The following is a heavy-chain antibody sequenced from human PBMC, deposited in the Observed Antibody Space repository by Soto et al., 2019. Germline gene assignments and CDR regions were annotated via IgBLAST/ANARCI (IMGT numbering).Heavy chain of an antibody. J-gene: IGHJ6*02. V-gene: IGHV4-31*03. Sequence: QVQLQESGPGLVKPSQTLSLTCTVSGGSISSGGYYWSWIRQHPGKGLEWIGYIYYSGSTYYNPSLKSRVTISVDTSKNQFSLKLSSVTAADTAVYYCAREYSGYSYGYYYYYGMDVWGQGTTVTVSS. CDR1: GGSISSGGYY. CDR2: IYYSGST. CDR3: AREYSGYSYGYYYYYGMDV. D-gene: IGHD5-18*01.